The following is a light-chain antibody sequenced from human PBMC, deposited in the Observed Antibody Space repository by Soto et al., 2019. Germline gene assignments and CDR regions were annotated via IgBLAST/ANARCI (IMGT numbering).Light chain of an antibody. CDR3: AAWDGSLSGWV. V-gene: IGLV1-47*01. CDR1: SSNIETNY. J-gene: IGLJ3*02. Sequence: QSVLTQPPSASGTPGQRVTISCSGSSSNIETNYVYWYQQLPGTAPKVLIYRNNQRPSRVPDRFSASKSGTSASLAISGLRSEDEADYYCAAWDGSLSGWVFGGGTKLPS. CDR2: RNN.